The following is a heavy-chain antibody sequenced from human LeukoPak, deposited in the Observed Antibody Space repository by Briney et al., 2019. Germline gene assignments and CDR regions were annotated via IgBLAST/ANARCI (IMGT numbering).Heavy chain of an antibody. Sequence: GGSLRLSCAASGFTVSSYYMTWVRQAPGKGLEWVSVIYSGGSTYYADSVKGRVAISRDNSKNTVFLQMNSVIAADTALYYCARSYSNHLFGMDVWGQGTTVTVSS. V-gene: IGHV3-66*01. CDR3: ARSYSNHLFGMDV. D-gene: IGHD4-11*01. CDR2: IYSGGST. CDR1: GFTVSSYY. J-gene: IGHJ6*02.